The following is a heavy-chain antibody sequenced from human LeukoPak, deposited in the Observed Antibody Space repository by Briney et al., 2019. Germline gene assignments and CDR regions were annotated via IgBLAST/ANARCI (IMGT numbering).Heavy chain of an antibody. V-gene: IGHV3-15*01. J-gene: IGHJ4*02. CDR3: NTDYNYGENTRFGY. CDR2: IKSKTDGGTT. D-gene: IGHD3-16*01. CDR1: GFTFSNAW. Sequence: RSGGSLRLSCAASGFTFSNAWMSWVRQAPGKGLEWVGRIKSKTDGGTTEYAAPVKGRFTISRDDSKKTLYLEMNSLETEDTAIYYCNTDYNYGENTRFGYWGQGTLVTVSS.